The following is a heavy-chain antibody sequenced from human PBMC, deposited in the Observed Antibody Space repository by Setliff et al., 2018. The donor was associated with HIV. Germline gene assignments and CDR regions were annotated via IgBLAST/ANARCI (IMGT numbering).Heavy chain of an antibody. D-gene: IGHD2-21*01. CDR2: VNPNRGNT. J-gene: IGHJ6*04. Sequence: ASVKVSCKASGYTFMNHDLSWVRPAPGQGLEWMGWVNPNRGNTGFAQTFQGRLTMTRDTSKSTVYMELNSLKSEDTGVYYCARIVAPGSHGPDYYMDVWGKGTTVTVSS. CDR1: GYTFMNHD. V-gene: IGHV1-8*02. CDR3: ARIVAPGSHGPDYYMDV.